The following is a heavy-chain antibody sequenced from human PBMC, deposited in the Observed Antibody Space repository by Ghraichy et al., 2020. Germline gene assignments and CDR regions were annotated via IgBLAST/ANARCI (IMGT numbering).Heavy chain of an antibody. Sequence: SETLSLTCTVSGGSISSSSYFWGWIRQSPGKELDWTATIFYTGSTYYNPSLKSRVTISIDTSKNQFSLKLRSVTAADTAVYYCARSLRDDYYSGMDVWGQGTTVTVSS. CDR2: IFYTGST. J-gene: IGHJ6*02. D-gene: IGHD4-17*01. CDR3: ARSLRDDYYSGMDV. CDR1: GGSISSSSYF. V-gene: IGHV4-39*07.